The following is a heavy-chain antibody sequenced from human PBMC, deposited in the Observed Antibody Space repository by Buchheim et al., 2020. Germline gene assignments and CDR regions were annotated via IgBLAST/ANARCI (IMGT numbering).Heavy chain of an antibody. V-gene: IGHV6-1*01. Sequence: QVQLQESGPGLVKPSQTLSLTCAISGDSVSSNSVTWNWIRQSPSRGLEWLGRTFYRSKWNNDYAVSVKSRITINPDTSKNQVSLQLNSLTPEDTAVYYCARRFRAAAGNWFDPWGQGTL. D-gene: IGHD6-13*01. CDR1: GDSVSSNSVT. CDR3: ARRFRAAAGNWFDP. CDR2: TFYRSKWNN. J-gene: IGHJ5*02.